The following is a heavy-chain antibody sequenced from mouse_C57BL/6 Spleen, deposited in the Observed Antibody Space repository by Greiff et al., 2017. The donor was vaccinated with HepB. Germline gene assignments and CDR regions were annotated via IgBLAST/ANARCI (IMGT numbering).Heavy chain of an antibody. CDR1: GYAFSSSW. J-gene: IGHJ4*01. D-gene: IGHD5-1-1*01. Sequence: VQLQESGPELVKPGASVKISCKASGYAFSSSWMNWVKQRPGKGLEWIGRIYPGDGDTNYNGKFKGKATLTADKSSSTAYMQLSSLTSEDSAVYFCANTYYAMDYWGQVTSVTVSS. CDR3: ANTYYAMDY. CDR2: IYPGDGDT. V-gene: IGHV1-82*01.